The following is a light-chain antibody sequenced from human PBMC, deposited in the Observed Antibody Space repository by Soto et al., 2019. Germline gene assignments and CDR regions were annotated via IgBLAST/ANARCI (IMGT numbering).Light chain of an antibody. Sequence: QSVLTQPPSVSEAPRQRVPISCSGSSSNIGNNAVNWYQQLPGKAPKLLIYYDDLLPSGVSDRFSGSKSGTSASLAISGLQSEDEADYYCAAWDDSLKVFGGGTKLTVL. V-gene: IGLV1-36*01. CDR3: AAWDDSLKV. J-gene: IGLJ3*02. CDR1: SSNIGNNA. CDR2: YDD.